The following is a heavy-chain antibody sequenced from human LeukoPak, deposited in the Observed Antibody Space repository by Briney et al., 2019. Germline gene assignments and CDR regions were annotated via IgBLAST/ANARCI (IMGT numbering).Heavy chain of an antibody. J-gene: IGHJ5*02. Sequence: ASVKVSCKASGYTFTGYYMHWVRQAPGQGLEWMGWINPNSGGTNYAQKFQGRVTMTRDTSISTAYMELSRLRSDDTAVYYCARDPGAPGDIVVVPAAIPGSLFDPWGQGTLVTVSS. CDR3: ARDPGAPGDIVVVPAAIPGSLFDP. CDR2: INPNSGGT. V-gene: IGHV1-2*02. CDR1: GYTFTGYY. D-gene: IGHD2-2*02.